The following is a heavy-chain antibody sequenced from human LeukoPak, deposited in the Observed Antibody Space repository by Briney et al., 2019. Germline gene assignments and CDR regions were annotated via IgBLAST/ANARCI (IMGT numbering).Heavy chain of an antibody. Sequence: GGSLRLSCAASGFTVRSNYMSWVRQAPGKGLEWVSLIYSGGSTFYADSVKGRFTISRDNAKNTLYLQMNSLRAEDTAVYYCAKGVNYYDSSGYFDYWGQGTQVTVSS. J-gene: IGHJ4*02. CDR1: GFTVRSNY. D-gene: IGHD3-22*01. CDR3: AKGVNYYDSSGYFDY. V-gene: IGHV3-66*01. CDR2: IYSGGST.